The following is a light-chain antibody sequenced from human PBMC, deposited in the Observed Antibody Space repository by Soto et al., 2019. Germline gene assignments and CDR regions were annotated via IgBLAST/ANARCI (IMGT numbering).Light chain of an antibody. CDR1: QTISSW. Sequence: DIQMTQSPSTLSGSVGDRVTIISRASQTISSWLAWYQQKPGKAPKLLIYKASTLKSGVPSRFSGSGSGTEFTLTISSLQPEDFATYYCQQLHDYPITFGQGTRLEI. CDR2: KAS. J-gene: IGKJ5*01. CDR3: QQLHDYPIT. V-gene: IGKV1-5*03.